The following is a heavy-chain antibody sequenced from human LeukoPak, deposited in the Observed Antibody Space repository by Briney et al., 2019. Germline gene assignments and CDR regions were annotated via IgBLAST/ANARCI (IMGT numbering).Heavy chain of an antibody. CDR3: ARDQNEVGSWYYYYGMDV. V-gene: IGHV4-61*01. D-gene: IGHD1-1*01. CDR1: GGSVSSGSYY. J-gene: IGHJ6*02. Sequence: SETLSLTCTVSGGSVSSGSYYWSWIRQPPGKGLEWIVYIYYSGSTNYNPSLKSRVTISVDTSKNQFSLKLSSVTAADTAVYYCARDQNEVGSWYYYYGMDVWGQGTTVTVSS. CDR2: IYYSGST.